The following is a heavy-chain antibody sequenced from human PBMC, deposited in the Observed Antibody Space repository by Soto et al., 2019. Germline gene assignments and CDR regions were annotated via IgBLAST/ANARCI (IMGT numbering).Heavy chain of an antibody. CDR3: ARVYGHGKYYNAMDV. D-gene: IGHD3-10*01. J-gene: IGHJ6*02. Sequence: VASVKVSCKASGYTFTSFHLHWVRQAPGHGPEWMGLINPSGGYTNYAQRFQGRVSMTRDTSTNTVYMELTSLRSEDTAVYYCARVYGHGKYYNAMDVWGQGTTVTVSS. CDR2: INPSGGYT. V-gene: IGHV1-46*01. CDR1: GYTFTSFH.